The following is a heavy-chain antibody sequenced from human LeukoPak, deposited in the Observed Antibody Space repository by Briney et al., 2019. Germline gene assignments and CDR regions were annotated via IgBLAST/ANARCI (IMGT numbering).Heavy chain of an antibody. V-gene: IGHV4-59*01. D-gene: IGHD6-19*01. CDR2: IHYSGTT. Sequence: SETLSLTCTVSGGSISDYYWSWIRQPPGNGLEWIGYIHYSGTTNCNPSLKSRVTISVETSKNQFSLKLNSVTAADTAVYYCARHSSGWHLDFWGQGTLVTVSS. J-gene: IGHJ4*02. CDR1: GGSISDYY. CDR3: ARHSSGWHLDF.